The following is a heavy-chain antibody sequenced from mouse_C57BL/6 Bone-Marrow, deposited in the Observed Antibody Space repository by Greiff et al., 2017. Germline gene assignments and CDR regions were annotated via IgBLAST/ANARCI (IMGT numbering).Heavy chain of an antibody. J-gene: IGHJ2*01. CDR3: ARWGLRRGDY. D-gene: IGHD2-13*01. V-gene: IGHV1-64*01. Sequence: VQLQQPGAELVKPGASVKLSCKASGYTFTSYWMHWVKQRPGQGLEWIGMIHPNSGSTNYNEKFKSKATLTVDKSSSTAYMPLSSLTSEDAAVYYCARWGLRRGDYWGQGTTLTVSS. CDR2: IHPNSGST. CDR1: GYTFTSYW.